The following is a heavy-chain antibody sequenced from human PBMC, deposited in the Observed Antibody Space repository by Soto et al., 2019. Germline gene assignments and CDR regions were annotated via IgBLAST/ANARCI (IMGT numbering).Heavy chain of an antibody. J-gene: IGHJ6*02. V-gene: IGHV5-51*01. Sequence: GESLKISCQGSGFSFTTSWIAWVRQTPGKGLEWMGLIYPGDSDTRYSPSFQGQVTISVDRSIRTAYLQWSSLQASDTAIYYCARSHGLDVWGQGTTVTVSS. CDR1: GFSFTTSW. CDR2: IYPGDSDT. CDR3: ARSHGLDV.